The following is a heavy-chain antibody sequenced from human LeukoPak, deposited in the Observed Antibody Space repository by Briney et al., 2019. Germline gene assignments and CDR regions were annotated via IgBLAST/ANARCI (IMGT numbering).Heavy chain of an antibody. CDR2: IYYSGST. Sequence: SETLSLTCTVSGGSISSRSYYWGWIRQPPGKGLEWIGNIYYSGSTYYNASLKSRVTISVDTYENQFSLKLKSVTAADTAVYYCARQVYNYGHLPYYFDYWGQGTLVTVSS. CDR1: GGSISSRSYY. J-gene: IGHJ4*02. V-gene: IGHV4-39*01. CDR3: ARQVYNYGHLPYYFDY. D-gene: IGHD5-18*01.